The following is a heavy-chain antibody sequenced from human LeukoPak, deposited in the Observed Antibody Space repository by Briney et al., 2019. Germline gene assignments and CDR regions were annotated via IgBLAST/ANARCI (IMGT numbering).Heavy chain of an antibody. D-gene: IGHD4-11*01. CDR1: GFTFNRYW. CDR3: AKTTVTPPYYMDV. V-gene: IGHV3-74*01. CDR2: IKSDASST. Sequence: PGGSLRLSCAASGFTFNRYWMHWVSHAPGKRLVWVSRIKSDASSTNYVDSVKGRFTISRDNAKKSLYLQMNSRRAEDTAVYYCAKTTVTPPYYMDVWGKGTTVTVSS. J-gene: IGHJ6*03.